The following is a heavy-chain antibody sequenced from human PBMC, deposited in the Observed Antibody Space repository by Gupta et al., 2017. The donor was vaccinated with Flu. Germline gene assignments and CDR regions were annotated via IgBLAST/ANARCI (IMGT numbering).Heavy chain of an antibody. CDR3: ARGFIINGDYVVYYYGMDV. J-gene: IGHJ6*02. Sequence: QVQLQQWGAGLLKPSETLSLTCAVYGGSFSGYYWSWIRQPPGKGLEWSGEINHSGSTNYNPSLKSRVTISVDTSKNQFSLKLSSVTAADTAVYYCARGFIINGDYVVYYYGMDVWGQGTTVTVSS. CDR1: GGSFSGYY. D-gene: IGHD4-17*01. V-gene: IGHV4-34*01. CDR2: INHSGST.